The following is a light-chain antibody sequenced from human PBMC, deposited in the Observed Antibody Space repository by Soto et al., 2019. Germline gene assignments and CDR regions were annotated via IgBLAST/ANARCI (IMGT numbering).Light chain of an antibody. CDR1: QSISSW. V-gene: IGKV1-39*01. CDR3: QQSYS. J-gene: IGKJ2*01. Sequence: DIQMTHSPSTLSASVGDIVTITCRASQSISSWLAWYQQKPGKAPKLLIYAASSLQSGVPSRFSGSGSGTDFTLTISSLQPEDFATYYCQQSYSFGQGTKVDIK. CDR2: AAS.